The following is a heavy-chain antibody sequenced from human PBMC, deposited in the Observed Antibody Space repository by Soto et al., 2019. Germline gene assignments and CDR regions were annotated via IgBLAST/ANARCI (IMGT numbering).Heavy chain of an antibody. Sequence: PGGSLRLSCVASGCTFDSYGIHWVRQAPGKGLQWVALISYEGSNTYYADSVRGRFTISRDNSKNTPYLQMDTLRPDDTGVYYCARVTPGNNLYYFSSLDFWGQGTSVTVSS. J-gene: IGHJ6*02. CDR2: ISYEGSNT. V-gene: IGHV3-30*04. CDR1: GCTFDSYG. D-gene: IGHD1-1*01. CDR3: ARVTPGNNLYYFSSLDF.